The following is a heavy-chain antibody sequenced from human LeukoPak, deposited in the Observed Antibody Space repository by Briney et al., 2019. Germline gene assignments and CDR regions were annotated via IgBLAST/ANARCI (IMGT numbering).Heavy chain of an antibody. J-gene: IGHJ3*02. CDR2: ISSSGSTI. D-gene: IGHD3-3*01. Sequence: PGGSLRLSCAASGFTFNSYSMNWVRQAPGKGLEWVSYISSSGSTIYYADSVKGRFTISRDNAKNSLYLQMNSLRAEDTAVYYCARESRITIFGGVDAFDIWGQGTMVTVSS. CDR3: ARESRITIFGGVDAFDI. V-gene: IGHV3-48*04. CDR1: GFTFNSYS.